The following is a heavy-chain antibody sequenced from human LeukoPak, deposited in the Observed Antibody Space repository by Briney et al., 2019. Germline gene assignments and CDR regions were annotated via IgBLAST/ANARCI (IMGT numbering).Heavy chain of an antibody. V-gene: IGHV1-2*02. D-gene: IGHD3-22*01. CDR1: GYTFTGYY. Sequence: ASVKVSCXASGYTFTGYYMHWVRQAPGQGLERMGWINPNSGGTNYAQKFQGRVTMTRDTSISTAYMELSRLRSDDTAVYYCARASYYYDSSGYYYPGDYWGQGTLVTVSS. CDR3: ARASYYYDSSGYYYPGDY. CDR2: INPNSGGT. J-gene: IGHJ4*02.